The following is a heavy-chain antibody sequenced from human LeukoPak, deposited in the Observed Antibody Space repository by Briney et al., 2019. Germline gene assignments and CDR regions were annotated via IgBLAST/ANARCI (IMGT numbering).Heavy chain of an antibody. V-gene: IGHV3-9*01. CDR2: ISWNSGSL. CDR1: GFTFDDYA. Sequence: GGSLRLSCAASGFTFDDYAMHWVRHAPGKGLEWVSGISWNSGSLGYVDSVKGRFTISRDNAKNSLDLQMNNLRTEDTALYYCAKGSTWPTDYFYCWDQGSLVTVSS. J-gene: IGHJ4*02. D-gene: IGHD1-26*01. CDR3: AKGSTWPTDYFYC.